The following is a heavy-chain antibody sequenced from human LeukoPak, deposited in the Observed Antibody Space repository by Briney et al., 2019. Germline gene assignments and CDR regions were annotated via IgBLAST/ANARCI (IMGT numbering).Heavy chain of an antibody. CDR1: GFTFSSYG. V-gene: IGHV3-21*01. J-gene: IGHJ4*02. CDR3: ARAFMVRGVILKYYFDY. CDR2: ISSSSSYI. D-gene: IGHD3-10*01. Sequence: TTGGSLRLSCAASGFTFSSYGMSWVRQAPGKGLEWVSSISSSSSYIYYADSVKGRFTISRDNAKDSLYLQMNSLRAEDTAVYYCARAFMVRGVILKYYFDYWGQGTLVTVSS.